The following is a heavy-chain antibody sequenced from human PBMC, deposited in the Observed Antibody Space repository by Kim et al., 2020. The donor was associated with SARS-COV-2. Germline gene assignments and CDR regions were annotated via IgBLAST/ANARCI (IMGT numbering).Heavy chain of an antibody. Sequence: GESLKISCKGSGYSFTSYWIGWVRQMPGKGLEWMGIIYPGDSDTRYSPSFQGQVTISADKSISIAYLQWSSLKASDTAMYYCARESRDGYNEGYYFDYWGQGTLVTVSS. CDR1: GYSFTSYW. CDR2: IYPGDSDT. J-gene: IGHJ4*02. D-gene: IGHD5-12*01. V-gene: IGHV5-51*01. CDR3: ARESRDGYNEGYYFDY.